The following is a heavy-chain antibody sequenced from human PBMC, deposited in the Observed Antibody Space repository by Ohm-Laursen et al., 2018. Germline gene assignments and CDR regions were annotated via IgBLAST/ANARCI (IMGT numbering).Heavy chain of an antibody. CDR3: ASLFGSGSYYLDN. D-gene: IGHD3-10*01. Sequence: TLSLTCTVSGGSISSSRYYWGWIRQPPGEGLEWIGCIYYTGNTYYNPSLKNRVTISLDTSKNRFSLRLTSVTAADTAVFYCASLFGSGSYYLDNWGQGTLVTVSS. CDR2: IYYTGNT. V-gene: IGHV4-39*01. CDR1: GGSISSSRYY. J-gene: IGHJ4*02.